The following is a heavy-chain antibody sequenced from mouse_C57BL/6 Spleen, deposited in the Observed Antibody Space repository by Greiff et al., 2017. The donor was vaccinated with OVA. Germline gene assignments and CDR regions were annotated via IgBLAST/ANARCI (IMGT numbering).Heavy chain of an antibody. J-gene: IGHJ3*01. V-gene: IGHV1-72*01. D-gene: IGHD1-1*01. CDR2: IDPNSGGN. CDR3: ALWGTTVPLAY. CDR1: GYTFPSYW. Sequence: QVQLQQPGAELVKPGASVKLSCKASGYTFPSYWMHWVKQRPGRGLEWIGRIDPNSGGNKYNEQFKSKATLTVDKHSSTAYMQLSSLTSEDSAVYYCALWGTTVPLAYWGPGTLFTVSA.